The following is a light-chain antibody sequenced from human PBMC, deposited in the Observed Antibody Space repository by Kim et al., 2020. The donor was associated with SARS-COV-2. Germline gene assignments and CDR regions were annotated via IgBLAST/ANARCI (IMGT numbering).Light chain of an antibody. CDR2: GAS. V-gene: IGKV3-15*01. CDR1: QSVSSN. CDR3: QQYNNWPPGDS. J-gene: IGKJ2*03. Sequence: SPGERATLSCRASQSVSSNLAWYQQKPGQAPRLLIYGASTRATGIPARFSGSGSGTEFTLTISSLQSEDFAVYYCQQYNNWPPGDSFGQGTKLEI.